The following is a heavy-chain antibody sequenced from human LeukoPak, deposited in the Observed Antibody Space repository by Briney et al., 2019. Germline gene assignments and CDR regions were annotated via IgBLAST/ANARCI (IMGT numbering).Heavy chain of an antibody. J-gene: IGHJ4*02. CDR2: IHYTGST. Sequence: PSETLSLTCTVSGGSISSYYWTWIRQPPGKGLEWIGYIHYTGSTNYNPSLKSRLTISLDTSKNQFSLKLSSVTAADTAVYYCARRDTGSVFDYWGQGTLDSVSS. CDR1: GGSISSYY. CDR3: ARRDTGSVFDY. D-gene: IGHD5-18*01. V-gene: IGHV4-59*01.